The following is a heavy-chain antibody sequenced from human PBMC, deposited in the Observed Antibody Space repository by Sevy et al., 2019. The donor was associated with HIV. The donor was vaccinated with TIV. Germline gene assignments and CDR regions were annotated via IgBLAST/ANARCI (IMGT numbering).Heavy chain of an antibody. CDR3: ASRNNDYGDFDYYYYYYMDV. V-gene: IGHV1-69*06. CDR2: IIPIFGTA. J-gene: IGHJ6*03. D-gene: IGHD4-17*01. Sequence: ASVKVSCKASGGTFSSYAISWVRQAPGQGLEWMGGIIPIFGTANYAQKFQGRVTITADKSTSTAYMELGSLRSEETAVYYCASRNNDYGDFDYYYYYYMDVWGKGTTVTVSS. CDR1: GGTFSSYA.